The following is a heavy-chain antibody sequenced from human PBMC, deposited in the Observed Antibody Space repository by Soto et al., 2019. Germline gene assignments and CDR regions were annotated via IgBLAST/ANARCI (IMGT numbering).Heavy chain of an antibody. J-gene: IGHJ4*02. D-gene: IGHD3-9*01. CDR1: GFTFSSYA. CDR2: ISYDGSNK. Sequence: GGSLRLSCAASGFTFSSYAMHWVRQAPGKGLEWVAVISYDGSNKYYADSVKGRFTISRDNSKNTLYLQMNSLRAEDTAVYYCAKDRGPDYDILTGYSTIFDYWGQGTLVTVSS. V-gene: IGHV3-30-3*01. CDR3: AKDRGPDYDILTGYSTIFDY.